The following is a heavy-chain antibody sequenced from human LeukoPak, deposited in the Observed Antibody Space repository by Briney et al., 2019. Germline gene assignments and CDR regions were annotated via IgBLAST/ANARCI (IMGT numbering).Heavy chain of an antibody. CDR3: ARGPPTYYYGSGPSYYFDY. D-gene: IGHD3-10*01. CDR2: MNPNSGNT. J-gene: IGHJ4*02. Sequence: ASVKVSCKASGYTFTSYDINWVRQATGQGLEWMGWMNPNSGNTGYAQKFQGRVTMTRNTSISTAYMELSSLRSEDTAVYYCARGPPTYYYGSGPSYYFDYWGQGTLVTVSS. V-gene: IGHV1-8*01. CDR1: GYTFTSYD.